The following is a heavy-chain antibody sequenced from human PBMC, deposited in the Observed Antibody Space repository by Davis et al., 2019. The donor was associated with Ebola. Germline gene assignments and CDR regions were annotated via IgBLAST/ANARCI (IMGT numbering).Heavy chain of an antibody. CDR1: GGSVSSGSYY. J-gene: IGHJ4*02. Sequence: PSETLSLTCTVSGGSVSSGSYYWSWIRQPPGKGLEWIGYIYYSGSTNYNPSLKSRVTISVDTSKNQFSLKLSSVTAADTAVYYCARSRDIVVVPAAHHDYWGQGTLVTVSS. CDR2: IYYSGST. D-gene: IGHD2-2*01. CDR3: ARSRDIVVVPAAHHDY. V-gene: IGHV4-61*01.